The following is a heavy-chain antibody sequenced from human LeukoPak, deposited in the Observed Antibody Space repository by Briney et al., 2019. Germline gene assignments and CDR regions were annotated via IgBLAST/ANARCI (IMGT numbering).Heavy chain of an antibody. D-gene: IGHD3-3*01. J-gene: IGHJ3*02. V-gene: IGHV3-30*02. Sequence: SGGSLRLSCAASGFTFSSYGMHWVRQAPGKGLEWVAFIRYDGSNKYYADSVKGRFTISRDNSKNTLYLQMNSLRAEDTAVYYCAKDVRFWSVQDAFDIWGQGTMVTVSS. CDR1: GFTFSSYG. CDR2: IRYDGSNK. CDR3: AKDVRFWSVQDAFDI.